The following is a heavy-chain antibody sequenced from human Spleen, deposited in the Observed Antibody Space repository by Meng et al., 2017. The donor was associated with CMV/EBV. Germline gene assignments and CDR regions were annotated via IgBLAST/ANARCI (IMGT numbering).Heavy chain of an antibody. CDR2: ITNSGRAK. CDR1: GFIFRSYE. Sequence: GESLKISCVGSGFIFRSYEMNWVRQAPGKGLEWVSYITNSGRAKKYADSVKGRFTISRDNAKNSLFLQMNSLRNEDTALYFCSKDKAKNNESGMDVWGQGTTVTVSS. D-gene: IGHD1/OR15-1a*01. J-gene: IGHJ6*02. V-gene: IGHV3-48*03. CDR3: SKDKAKNNESGMDV.